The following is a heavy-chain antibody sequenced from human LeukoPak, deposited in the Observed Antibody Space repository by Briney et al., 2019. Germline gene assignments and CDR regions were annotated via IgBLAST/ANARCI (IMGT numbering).Heavy chain of an antibody. D-gene: IGHD3-10*01. J-gene: IGHJ5*02. CDR1: GFTFSSYS. CDR3: ARRFGDHTDWFDP. CDR2: ISSSSSYI. Sequence: PGGSLRLSCAASGFTFSSYSMNWVRQAPGKGLEWVSSISSSSSYIYYADSVKGRFTISRDNAKNSLYLQMNSLRAEDTAVYYCARRFGDHTDWFDPWGQGTLVTVSS. V-gene: IGHV3-21*01.